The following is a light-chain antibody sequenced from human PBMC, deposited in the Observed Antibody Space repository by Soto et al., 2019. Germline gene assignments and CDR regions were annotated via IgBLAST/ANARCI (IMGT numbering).Light chain of an antibody. CDR2: GAS. Sequence: IMMKPSPATVSVSPGERATLSCRASQSVGSNYVAWCLQRPDQTPRLIIYGASTRANGSPDRFSGSGFGTDFTLTIDRLEPEDFAVYYCQQHVSSPWRFGQG. CDR1: QSVGSNY. V-gene: IGKV3-20*01. J-gene: IGKJ1*01. CDR3: QQHVSSPWR.